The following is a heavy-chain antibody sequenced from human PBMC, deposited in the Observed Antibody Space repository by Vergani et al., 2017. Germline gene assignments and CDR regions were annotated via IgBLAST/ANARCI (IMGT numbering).Heavy chain of an antibody. CDR3: AGTVTTWAWFDP. CDR2: IYYSGST. V-gene: IGHV4-39*01. CDR1: GGSISSSSYY. J-gene: IGHJ5*02. Sequence: QLQLQESGPGLVKPSETLSLTCTVSGGSISSSSYYWGWIRQPPGKGLEWIGRIYYSGSTYYNPSLKSRVTISVDTSKNQFSLKLSSLTAADTAVYYCAGTVTTWAWFDPWGQGTLVTVSS. D-gene: IGHD4-17*01.